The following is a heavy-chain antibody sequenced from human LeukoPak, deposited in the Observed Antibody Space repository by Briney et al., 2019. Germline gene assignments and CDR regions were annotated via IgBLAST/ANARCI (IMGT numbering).Heavy chain of an antibody. CDR1: GFTFSSYG. CDR3: AKDGDTAMVRGEEGDY. CDR2: ISYDGSNK. V-gene: IGHV3-30*18. Sequence: PGGSLRLSCAASGFTFSSYGMHWVRQAPGKGLEWVAVISYDGSNKYYADSVKGRFTISRDNSKNTLYLQMNSLRAEDTAVYYCAKDGDTAMVRGEEGDYWGQGTLVTVSS. J-gene: IGHJ4*02. D-gene: IGHD5-18*01.